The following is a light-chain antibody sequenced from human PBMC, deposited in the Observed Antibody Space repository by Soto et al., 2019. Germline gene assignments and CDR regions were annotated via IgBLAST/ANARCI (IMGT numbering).Light chain of an antibody. J-gene: IGKJ1*01. CDR3: QQFNNWPPWA. CDR2: DAS. CDR1: QSIDTY. Sequence: EIVLTQSPATLSSSPGEIATLSCSASQSIDTYLAWYQQKPGQAPRLLIYDASDRATGIPARFSGSGSGTEFTLTISGLQSDDFAVYYCQQFNNWPPWAFGQGTKVDIK. V-gene: IGKV3-11*01.